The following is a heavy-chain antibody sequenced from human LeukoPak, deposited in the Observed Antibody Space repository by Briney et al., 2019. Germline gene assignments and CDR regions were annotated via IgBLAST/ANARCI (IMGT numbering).Heavy chain of an antibody. Sequence: ASVKVSCKTSGYMFIAYAIHWVRQAPGQGLEWMGWINPNSGGTNYAQKSQGRVMMTRDTSTRTVYMELSRLTSDDTAVYYCARDPLVGTTTEFDYWGQGTLVTVSS. J-gene: IGHJ4*02. CDR1: GYMFIAYA. CDR3: ARDPLVGTTTEFDY. D-gene: IGHD1-26*01. CDR2: INPNSGGT. V-gene: IGHV1-2*02.